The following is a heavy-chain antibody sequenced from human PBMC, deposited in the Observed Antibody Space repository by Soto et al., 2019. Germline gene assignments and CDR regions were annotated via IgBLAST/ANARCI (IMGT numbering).Heavy chain of an antibody. V-gene: IGHV1-2*02. CDR1: GYSFTGYY. Sequence: QVQLVQSGAEVKKPGASVRVSCKASGYSFTGYYVHWVRLAPGQGLERMGWINPNSGGTTHAQKLQGRVTMTRDTAISTAYMELTRLTSNDTAVYFCAREDRTIRNYYYGMDVWGQGPTVNVS. J-gene: IGHJ6*02. CDR2: INPNSGGT. D-gene: IGHD5-18*01. CDR3: AREDRTIRNYYYGMDV.